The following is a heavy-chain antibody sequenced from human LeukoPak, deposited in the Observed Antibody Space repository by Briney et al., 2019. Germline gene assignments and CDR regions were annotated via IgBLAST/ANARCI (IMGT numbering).Heavy chain of an antibody. Sequence: GASVKVSCKASGYTFTGYYMHWVRQAPGQGLEWMGLINPNSGGTNYAHKFQGRVTMTRDTSIRTAYMELSRLRSDDTAVYYCARTNDLRWHYFKHRGQGTLVTVSS. CDR1: GYTFTGYY. J-gene: IGHJ1*01. CDR2: INPNSGGT. D-gene: IGHD1-1*01. CDR3: ARTNDLRWHYFKH. V-gene: IGHV1-2*07.